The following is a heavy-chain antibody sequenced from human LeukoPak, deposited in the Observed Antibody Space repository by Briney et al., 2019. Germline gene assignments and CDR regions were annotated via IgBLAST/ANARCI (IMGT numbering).Heavy chain of an antibody. CDR2: ISAYNGNT. CDR1: GYTFTSYA. J-gene: IGHJ4*02. Sequence: ASVKVSCKASGYTFTSYAISWVRQAPGQGLEWMGWISAYNGNTNYAQKLQGRVTMTTDTSTSTAYMELRSLRSDDTAVYYCARGQLLWFWERAGYFDYWGQGTLVTVSS. CDR3: ARGQLLWFWERAGYFDY. D-gene: IGHD3-10*01. V-gene: IGHV1-18*01.